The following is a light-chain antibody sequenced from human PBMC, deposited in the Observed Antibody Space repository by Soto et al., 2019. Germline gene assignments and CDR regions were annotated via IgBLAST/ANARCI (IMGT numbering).Light chain of an antibody. CDR2: EVT. J-gene: IGLJ1*01. V-gene: IGLV2-14*01. CDR1: TSDVGGYNY. Sequence: QSVLTQPASVSGSLGQSITISCTGTTSDVGGYNYVSWYQQHPGKAPILMIYEVTNRPSGVSNRFSGSKSGNTASLTISGPQVEDEAEYFCGSYTGSITYVFGTGTKVTVL. CDR3: GSYTGSITYV.